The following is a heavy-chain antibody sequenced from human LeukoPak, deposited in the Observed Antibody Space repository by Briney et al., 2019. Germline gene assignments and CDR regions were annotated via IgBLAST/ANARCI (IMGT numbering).Heavy chain of an antibody. J-gene: IGHJ3*01. Sequence: GRSLRLSCAASGFHFSSHGMNWVRPAPGKGLEWVSGISPSGDITYYADSVMGRFTISRDNRKSTVSLQMNSLRPEDTALYYCVRDLDWGAFDVWGQGTMVTVSS. CDR2: ISPSGDIT. D-gene: IGHD3/OR15-3a*01. CDR3: VRDLDWGAFDV. V-gene: IGHV3-23*01. CDR1: GFHFSSHG.